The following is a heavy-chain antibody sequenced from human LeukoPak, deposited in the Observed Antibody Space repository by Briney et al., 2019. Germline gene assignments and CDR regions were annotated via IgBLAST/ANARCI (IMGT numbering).Heavy chain of an antibody. J-gene: IGHJ4*02. Sequence: SETLSLTCAVYGGSFSGYYWSWIRRPPGKGLEWIGEINHSGSTNYNPSLKSRVTIPVDTSKNQFSLKLSSVTAADAAVYYCARIVGATGGNFDYWGQGTLVTVSS. CDR1: GGSFSGYY. V-gene: IGHV4-34*01. CDR3: ARIVGATGGNFDY. D-gene: IGHD1-26*01. CDR2: INHSGST.